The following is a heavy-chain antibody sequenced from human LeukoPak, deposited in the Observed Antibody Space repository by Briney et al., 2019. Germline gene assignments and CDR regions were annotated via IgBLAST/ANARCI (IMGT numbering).Heavy chain of an antibody. Sequence: GGSLRLSCAASGFTISSYSMNWVGRARGKGLEWVSSISSSSSYIYYADSVKGRFTISRDNSKNTLYLQMNSLRAEDTAVYYCVKDHRGYPFDYWGQGTLVTVSS. J-gene: IGHJ4*02. D-gene: IGHD3-10*01. CDR1: GFTISSYS. CDR2: ISSSSSYI. CDR3: VKDHRGYPFDY. V-gene: IGHV3-21*01.